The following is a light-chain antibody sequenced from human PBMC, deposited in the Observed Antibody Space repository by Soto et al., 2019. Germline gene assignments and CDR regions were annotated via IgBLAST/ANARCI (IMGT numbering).Light chain of an antibody. J-gene: IGLJ3*02. CDR3: SSYTRGSTLV. CDR2: EVN. V-gene: IGLV2-8*01. CDR1: SSDVGGYNY. Sequence: QSALTQPPSASGSPGQSVAISCTGTSSDVGGYNYVSWYQQHPGKAPKLMIYEVNKRPSGVPDRFSGSKSGNTASLTVSGLQAEDEADYNCSSYTRGSTLVFGGGTKLTVL.